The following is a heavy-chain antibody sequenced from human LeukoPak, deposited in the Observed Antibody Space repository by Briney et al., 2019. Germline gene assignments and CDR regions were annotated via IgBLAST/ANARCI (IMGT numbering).Heavy chain of an antibody. J-gene: IGHJ4*02. Sequence: ASVKVSCKASGYTFTNYYLHWVRQAPGQGLERMGIINPSGGTTSYAQKFQDRITMTRDTSTSTVYMELNSLRSEDTAVYYCARAEDTAMFKWGQGTLVTVSS. CDR3: ARAEDTAMFK. V-gene: IGHV1-46*01. CDR2: INPSGGTT. CDR1: GYTFTNYY. D-gene: IGHD5-18*01.